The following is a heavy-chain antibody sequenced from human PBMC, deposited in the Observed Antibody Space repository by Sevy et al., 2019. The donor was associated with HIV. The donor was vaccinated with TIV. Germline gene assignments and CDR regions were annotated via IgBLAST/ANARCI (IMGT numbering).Heavy chain of an antibody. Sequence: GGSLRLSCAASGFTFSSYEMNWVRQAPGKGLEWVSYISSGGSSIYYADSVKGRFTISRDNAKNSLYLQMNSLRAEDTAVYYCARDPVWFGTTDYYYGMDVWGQGTTVTVSS. CDR2: ISSGGSSI. J-gene: IGHJ6*02. CDR1: GFTFSSYE. D-gene: IGHD1-1*01. V-gene: IGHV3-48*03. CDR3: ARDPVWFGTTDYYYGMDV.